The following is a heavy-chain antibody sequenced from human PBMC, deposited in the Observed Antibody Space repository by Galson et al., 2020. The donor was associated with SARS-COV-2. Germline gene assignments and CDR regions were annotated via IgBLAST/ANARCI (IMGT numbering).Heavy chain of an antibody. CDR3: ARERGYSGYDVHYFYGMDV. J-gene: IGHJ6*02. CDR1: GFTFSDSY. CDR2: ISGSNTYT. D-gene: IGHD5-12*01. Sequence: GESLKISCAASGFTFSDSYMSWIRQAPGKGLEWVSYISGSNTYTHYADSVKGRFTISRDNAKNSLYLQMNSLRAEDTAVYYCARERGYSGYDVHYFYGMDVWGQWTTVTVSS. V-gene: IGHV3-11*06.